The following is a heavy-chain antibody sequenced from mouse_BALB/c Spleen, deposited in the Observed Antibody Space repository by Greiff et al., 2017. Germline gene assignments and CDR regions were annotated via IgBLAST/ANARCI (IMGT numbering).Heavy chain of an antibody. CDR3: ARLGGYDEDYAMDY. J-gene: IGHJ4*01. D-gene: IGHD2-2*01. CDR2: IDPANGNT. CDR1: GFNIKDTY. V-gene: IGHV14-3*02. Sequence: VQLKQSGAELVKPGASVKLSCTASGFNIKDTYMHWVKQRPEQGLEWIGRIDPANGNTKYDPKFQGKATITADTSSNTAYLQLSSLTSEDTAVYYCARLGGYDEDYAMDYWGQGTSVTVSS.